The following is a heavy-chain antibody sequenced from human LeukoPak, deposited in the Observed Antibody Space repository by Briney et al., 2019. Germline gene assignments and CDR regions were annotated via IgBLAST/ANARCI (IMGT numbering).Heavy chain of an antibody. CDR2: IYYSGST. CDR1: GGSISSSSYY. V-gene: IGHV4-39*01. J-gene: IGHJ4*02. CDR3: ARQPIEEQPPDY. Sequence: SETLSLTCTVSGGSISSSSYYWGWIRRPPGKGLEWIGSIYYSGSTYYNPSLKSRVTISVDTSKNQFSLKLSSVTAADTAVYYCARQPIEEQPPDYWGQGTLVTVSS. D-gene: IGHD6-13*01.